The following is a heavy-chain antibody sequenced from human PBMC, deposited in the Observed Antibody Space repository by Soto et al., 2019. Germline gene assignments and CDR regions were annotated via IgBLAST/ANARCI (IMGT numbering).Heavy chain of an antibody. CDR2: IIPIFGTA. CDR1: GGTFSSYA. D-gene: IGHD3-9*01. CDR3: ARGLYDILTGYTYYGMDV. Sequence: QVQLVQSGAEVKKPGSSVKVSCKASGGTFSSYAISWVRQAPGQGLEWMGGIIPIFGTANYAQKFQGRVTITADKSTSTAYMELSSLRSEDTAVHYCARGLYDILTGYTYYGMDVWGQGTTVTVSS. V-gene: IGHV1-69*06. J-gene: IGHJ6*02.